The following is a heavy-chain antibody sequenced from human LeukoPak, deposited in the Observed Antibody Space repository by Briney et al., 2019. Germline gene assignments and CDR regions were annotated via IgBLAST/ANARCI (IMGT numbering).Heavy chain of an antibody. J-gene: IGHJ3*02. Sequence: PGGSLRLSCAASGFTFSGDWMTWVRQAPGKGLEWVGRIKSKKDGGTTDYAAPVKGRFTISRDDSKDTLYLQMTSLKTDDTAVYYRSRHAWFGVYISGGEALDIWGQGTMVTVSS. CDR2: IKSKKDGGTT. CDR3: SRHAWFGVYISGGEALDI. D-gene: IGHD3-3*01. V-gene: IGHV3-15*01. CDR1: GFTFSGDW.